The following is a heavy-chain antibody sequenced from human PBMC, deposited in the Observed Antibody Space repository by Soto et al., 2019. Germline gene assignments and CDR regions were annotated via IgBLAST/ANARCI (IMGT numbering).Heavy chain of an antibody. V-gene: IGHV3-72*01. CDR3: GSLWSVPGSRDY. CDR1: GLTFSDHY. CDR2: IRDRVHSYST. D-gene: IGHD1-1*01. J-gene: IGHJ4*02. Sequence: GGSLRLSCAVSGLTFSDHYMGWVRQAPGKGLDWVGRIRDRVHSYSTEYAASVKGRFTISRDDSRNSLYLQMNSLKMEDTAVFYGGSLWSVPGSRDYWGRGPLVTVSS.